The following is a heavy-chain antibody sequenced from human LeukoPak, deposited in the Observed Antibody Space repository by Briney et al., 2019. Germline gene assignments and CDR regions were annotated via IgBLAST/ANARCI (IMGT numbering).Heavy chain of an antibody. CDR1: GFSFTTYW. CDR3: VRVSLYYYGSESYYFFEH. D-gene: IGHD3-10*01. Sequence: GESLRLSCAASGFSFTTYWLGWVRHPPAQGQEREANIKQYGTEKYYVDSVKGRFTISRDNAKISLYLQMNTLRVEDTAIYYCVRVSLYYYGSESYYFFEHWGQGTPVTASS. V-gene: IGHV3-7*01. CDR2: IKQYGTEK. J-gene: IGHJ4*02.